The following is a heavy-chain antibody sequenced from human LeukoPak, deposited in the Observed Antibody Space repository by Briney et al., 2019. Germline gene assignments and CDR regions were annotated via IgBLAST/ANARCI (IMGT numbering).Heavy chain of an antibody. CDR2: VYYSGST. CDR3: ARVGSYYDAFDI. V-gene: IGHV4-61*08. CDR1: GGSISSGGYS. Sequence: SETLSLTCAVSGGSISSGGYSWSWIRQPPGKGLEWIGYVYYSGSTNYNPSLKSRVTISVDTSKNQFSLKLSSVTAADTAVYFCARVGSYYDAFDIWGQGTMVTVSS. D-gene: IGHD2-8*01. J-gene: IGHJ3*02.